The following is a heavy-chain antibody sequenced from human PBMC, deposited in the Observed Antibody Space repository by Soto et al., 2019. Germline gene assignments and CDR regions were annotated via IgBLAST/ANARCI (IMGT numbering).Heavy chain of an antibody. Sequence: SGPTLVKPTQTLTLTCTFSGFSLSDYAVGVGWLRQPPGKALEWLALIYWDDDNRYSPSLKNRLTITKGTSKNQVVLTVTNMDPVDTATYYCAHGLGFYGSVSRYYYMDVWGKGATVTVSS. CDR3: AHGLGFYGSVSRYYYMDV. J-gene: IGHJ6*03. D-gene: IGHD3-10*01. CDR1: GFSLSDYAVG. V-gene: IGHV2-5*02. CDR2: IYWDDDN.